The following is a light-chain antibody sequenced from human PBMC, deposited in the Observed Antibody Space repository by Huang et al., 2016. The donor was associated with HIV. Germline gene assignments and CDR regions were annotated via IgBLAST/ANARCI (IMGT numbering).Light chain of an antibody. J-gene: IGKJ4*01. V-gene: IGKV1-9*01. CDR1: QCIGSY. CDR3: QQLNSYPLT. Sequence: IQLTQSPSSLSASVGDRVTITCRASQCIGSYLAWYQQKPGKAPKLLIYAASTLQSGVPARFSGSGSGTYFTLTISSLQPEDFATYYCQQLNSYPLTFGGGTKVEIK. CDR2: AAS.